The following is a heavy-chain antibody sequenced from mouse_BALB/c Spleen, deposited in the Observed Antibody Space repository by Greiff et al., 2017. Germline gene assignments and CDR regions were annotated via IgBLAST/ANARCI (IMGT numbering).Heavy chain of an antibody. CDR2: ISTYYGDA. V-gene: IGHV1S137*01. CDR1: GYTFTDYA. CDR3: ARGNGPTRDAMDY. J-gene: IGHJ4*01. D-gene: IGHD1-1*02. Sequence: VQLQQSGAELVRPGVSVKISCKGSGYTFTDYAMHWVKQSHAKSLEWIGVISTYYGDASYNQKFKGKATMTVDKSSSTAYMELARLTSEDSAIYYCARGNGPTRDAMDYWGQGTSVTVSS.